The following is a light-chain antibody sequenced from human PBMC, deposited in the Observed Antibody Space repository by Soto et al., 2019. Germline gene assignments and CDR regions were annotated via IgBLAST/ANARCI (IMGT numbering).Light chain of an antibody. CDR2: GAS. V-gene: IGKV1-17*03. Sequence: NPTTQYPSSLSTSVGDRVTITCRASQGISNYLAWFQQKPGKVPKRLIYGASSLQGGVPSRFSGSGSGTEFTLTISSLQPEDFATYYCLQHNSYPLTFGGGTKVDIK. J-gene: IGKJ4*01. CDR3: LQHNSYPLT. CDR1: QGISNY.